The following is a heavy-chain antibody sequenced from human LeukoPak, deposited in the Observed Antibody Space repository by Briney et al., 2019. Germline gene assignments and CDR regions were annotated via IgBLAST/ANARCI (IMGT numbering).Heavy chain of an antibody. Sequence: PSETLSLTCTVSGGSISSSSYYWGWIRQPPGKGLEWIGSIYYSGSTYYNPSLKSRVTISVDTSKNQFSLKLSSVTAADTAVYYCVRAFGDGYPIYDYWGQGTLVTVSS. J-gene: IGHJ4*02. V-gene: IGHV4-39*07. CDR1: GGSISSSSYY. D-gene: IGHD5-24*01. CDR2: IYYSGST. CDR3: VRAFGDGYPIYDY.